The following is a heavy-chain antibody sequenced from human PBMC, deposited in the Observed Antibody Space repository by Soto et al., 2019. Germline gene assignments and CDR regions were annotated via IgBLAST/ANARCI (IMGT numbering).Heavy chain of an antibody. J-gene: IGHJ5*02. Sequence: QVQVRQWGAGLLTPSETLSLTCAVYGGSFSDNYWSWIRQPPGKGLEWLGEINHSGSTNHNPSLKSRVTILADTSKKQFSLKLSSVTAADTAVYYCARGRGEIQGPWGQGTLVTVSS. CDR3: ARGRGEIQGP. V-gene: IGHV4-34*01. CDR1: GGSFSDNY. CDR2: INHSGST. D-gene: IGHD3-16*01.